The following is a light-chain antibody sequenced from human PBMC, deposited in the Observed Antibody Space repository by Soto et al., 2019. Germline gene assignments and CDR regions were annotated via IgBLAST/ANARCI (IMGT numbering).Light chain of an antibody. Sequence: DIQLTQSPSFLSASVGDRVTITCRASQDISDYLSWYQQRPCRAPKLLIYAASTLQSGVPSRFSGSGSGTEFTLTISSLQADDFANYYCQQYNIYRTFGQGTKVDIK. J-gene: IGKJ1*01. CDR2: AAS. CDR1: QDISDY. V-gene: IGKV1-9*01. CDR3: QQYNIYRT.